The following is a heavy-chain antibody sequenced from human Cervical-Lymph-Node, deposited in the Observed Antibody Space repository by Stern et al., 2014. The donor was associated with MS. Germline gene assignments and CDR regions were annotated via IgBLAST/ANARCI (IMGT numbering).Heavy chain of an antibody. Sequence: VQLQQSGAEVKKPGASVKVSCKASGFTFASYYMHWVRQAPGQGLEWMRRISPNNVGTNSAQKFQGRVTMTKATSIRTAFLELSRLRSDDTAVYYCARGPPGGDYFDYWGQGTLVTVSS. CDR1: GFTFASYY. CDR3: ARGPPGGDYFDY. CDR2: ISPNNVGT. V-gene: IGHV1-2*06. J-gene: IGHJ4*02. D-gene: IGHD2-2*01.